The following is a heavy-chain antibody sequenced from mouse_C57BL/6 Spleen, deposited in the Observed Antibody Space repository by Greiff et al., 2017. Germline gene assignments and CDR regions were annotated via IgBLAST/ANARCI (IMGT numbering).Heavy chain of an antibody. D-gene: IGHD3-3*01. CDR3: ARGPGHWYFDV. J-gene: IGHJ1*03. CDR1: GYTFTSYW. CDR2: IDPSDSYT. Sequence: QVQLQQPGAELVRPGTSVKLSCKASGYTFTSYWMHWVKQRPGQGLEWIGVIDPSDSYTNYNQKFKGKATLTVDTSSSTAYMQLSSLTSEDSAVYYCARGPGHWYFDVWGTGTTVTVSS. V-gene: IGHV1-59*01.